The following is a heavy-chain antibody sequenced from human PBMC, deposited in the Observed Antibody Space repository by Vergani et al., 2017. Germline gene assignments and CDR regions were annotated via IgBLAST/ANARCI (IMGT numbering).Heavy chain of an antibody. Sequence: QVQLQESGPGLVKPSETLSLTCTVSGGSISSSSYYWGWIRQPPGKGLEWIGSIYYSGSTYYNPSLKSRVTISVDTSKNQFSLKLTSVTAADTAVYYCAREVGGYSYGYSETGDYWGQGTLVTVSS. CDR1: GGSISSSSYY. CDR2: IYYSGST. J-gene: IGHJ4*02. CDR3: AREVGGYSYGYSETGDY. V-gene: IGHV4-39*07. D-gene: IGHD5-18*01.